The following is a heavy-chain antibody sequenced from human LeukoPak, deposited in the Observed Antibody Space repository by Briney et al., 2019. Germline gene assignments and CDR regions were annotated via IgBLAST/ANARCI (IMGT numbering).Heavy chain of an antibody. CDR1: GFTFSSHG. V-gene: IGHV3-21*01. Sequence: GGSLRLSCVASGFTFSSHGMNWVRQAPGKGLEWVSSITSTSTYIYYGDSVKGRFTISRDNSKNTLYLQMNSLRVEDTAVYYCARAPPAAGGFDYWGQGTLVTVSS. CDR2: ITSTSTYI. CDR3: ARAPPAAGGFDY. J-gene: IGHJ4*02. D-gene: IGHD6-19*01.